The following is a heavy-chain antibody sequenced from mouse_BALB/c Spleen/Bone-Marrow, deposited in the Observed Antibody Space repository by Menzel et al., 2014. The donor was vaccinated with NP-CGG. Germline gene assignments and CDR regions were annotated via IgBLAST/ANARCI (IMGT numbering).Heavy chain of an antibody. Sequence: VQLQQSGAELVKPGASVKLSCTASGFNIKDTYLHWVKRRPEQGLEWIGRIDPANGNTKYDPKFQGKATITADTSSNTAYLQLSSLASEDTAVYYCASYRYAWYFDVWGAGTTVTAPS. CDR2: IDPANGNT. D-gene: IGHD2-14*01. CDR1: GFNIKDTY. J-gene: IGHJ1*01. V-gene: IGHV14-3*02. CDR3: ASYRYAWYFDV.